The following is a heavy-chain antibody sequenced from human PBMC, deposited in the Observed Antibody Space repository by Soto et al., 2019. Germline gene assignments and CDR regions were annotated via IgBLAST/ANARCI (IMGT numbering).Heavy chain of an antibody. V-gene: IGHV5-10-1*01. J-gene: IGHJ6*02. CDR2: IDPSDSYT. CDR1: AYNSTYYL. CDR3: SRLTPYYYYGMDV. D-gene: IGHD7-27*01. Sequence: PGAFLKISCRCSAYNSTYYLVNLVRPMLGTGLEWMGRIDPSDSYTNYSPSFQGHVTISAEKSISTAYLQWSSLKASDTAMYYCSRLTPYYYYGMDVWGQGTTVTVS.